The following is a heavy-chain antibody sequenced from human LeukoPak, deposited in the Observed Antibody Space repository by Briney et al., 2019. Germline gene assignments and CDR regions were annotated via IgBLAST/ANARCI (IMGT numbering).Heavy chain of an antibody. Sequence: GGSLRLSCAASGFTFSTYGVYWVRQAPGKGLEWVSAISGSGGSTYYADSVKGRFTISRDNSKNTLYLQMNSLRAEDTAVYYCAKDPTLTIAAAGTTIASDYWGQGTLVTVSS. CDR1: GFTFSTYG. V-gene: IGHV3-23*01. CDR2: ISGSGGST. J-gene: IGHJ4*02. CDR3: AKDPTLTIAAAGTTIASDY. D-gene: IGHD6-13*01.